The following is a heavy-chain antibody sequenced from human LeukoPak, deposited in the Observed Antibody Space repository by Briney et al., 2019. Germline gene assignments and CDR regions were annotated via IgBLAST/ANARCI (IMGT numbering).Heavy chain of an antibody. D-gene: IGHD1-26*01. Sequence: GASVKVSCKASGYTFTSYGISWVRQAPGHGLEWMGWVSAYADDTNYVQKFRGRITMTTDTSTSTAYMELRSLRSDDTAVYYCARDCIGCLGFDYWGQGTLVTVSS. V-gene: IGHV1-18*01. CDR2: VSAYADDT. J-gene: IGHJ4*02. CDR1: GYTFTSYG. CDR3: ARDCIGCLGFDY.